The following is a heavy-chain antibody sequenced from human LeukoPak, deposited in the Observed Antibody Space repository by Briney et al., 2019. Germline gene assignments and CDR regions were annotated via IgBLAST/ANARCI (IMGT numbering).Heavy chain of an antibody. J-gene: IGHJ4*02. CDR1: GFTFSSYS. Sequence: KTGGSLRLSCAASGFTFSSYSMNWVRQAPGKGLEWVSSISSSSSYIYYADSVKGRFTISRDNAKNSLYLQMNSLRAEDTAVYYCARGSYKYYDILTGYYSPSGFDYWGQGTPVTVSS. V-gene: IGHV3-21*01. D-gene: IGHD3-9*01. CDR3: ARGSYKYYDILTGYYSPSGFDY. CDR2: ISSSSSYI.